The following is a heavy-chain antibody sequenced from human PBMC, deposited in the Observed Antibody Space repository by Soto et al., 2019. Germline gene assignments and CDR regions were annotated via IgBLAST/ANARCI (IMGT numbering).Heavy chain of an antibody. V-gene: IGHV1-18*01. CDR3: ARGAFCGGAPGCRDMDV. CDR1: GYKFISHS. J-gene: IGHJ6*02. D-gene: IGHD2-21*01. Sequence: QIQLVQSGGEVKKPGASVKVSCKSSGYKFISHSITWVRQAPGQWLEWMGRISAYNGNTNYAQKLQGRVTMTTATSTNTAYMELRSLRSDDTAVYYCARGAFCGGAPGCRDMDVWGQGTTVTVSS. CDR2: ISAYNGNT.